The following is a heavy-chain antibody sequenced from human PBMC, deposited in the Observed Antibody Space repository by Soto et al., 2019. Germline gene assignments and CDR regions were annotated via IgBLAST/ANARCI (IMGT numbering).Heavy chain of an antibody. CDR2: ISWNSGSI. Sequence: HPGGSLRLSCAASGFTFGDYAMHWVRQPPGKGLEWVSSISWNSGSILYADSVKGRFTISRDNAKNSLYLQMHSLRTEDTAFYYCANQGSRYSSSRGPWGQGTLVTVSS. CDR1: GFTFGDYA. D-gene: IGHD6-6*01. J-gene: IGHJ5*02. V-gene: IGHV3-9*01. CDR3: ANQGSRYSSSRGP.